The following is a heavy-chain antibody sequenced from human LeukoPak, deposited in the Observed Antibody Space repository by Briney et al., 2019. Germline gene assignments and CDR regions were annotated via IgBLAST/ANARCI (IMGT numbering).Heavy chain of an antibody. Sequence: PGGSLRLSCVASGFAFETYTMNWVRQAPGRGREWVSFISSTSSDINYAESVRDRFTISRDNAKNSLFLQMDSLRVEDTAVYYCAKGLFSGYDKYLDSWGQGTLVTVSS. CDR3: AKGLFSGYDKYLDS. V-gene: IGHV3-21*04. D-gene: IGHD5-12*01. CDR2: ISSTSSDI. J-gene: IGHJ4*02. CDR1: GFAFETYT.